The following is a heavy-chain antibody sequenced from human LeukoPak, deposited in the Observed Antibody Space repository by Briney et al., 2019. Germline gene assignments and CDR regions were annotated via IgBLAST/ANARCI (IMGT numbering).Heavy chain of an antibody. J-gene: IGHJ4*02. Sequence: SETLSLTCTVSGVSISSYYWSWIRQPPGKGLEWIGYIYYSGSTNYNPSLKSRVTISVDTSKNQFSLKLSSVTAADTAVYYCAKWYGSGSYSLDYWGQGTLVTVSS. V-gene: IGHV4-59*01. D-gene: IGHD3-10*01. CDR3: AKWYGSGSYSLDY. CDR2: IYYSGST. CDR1: GVSISSYY.